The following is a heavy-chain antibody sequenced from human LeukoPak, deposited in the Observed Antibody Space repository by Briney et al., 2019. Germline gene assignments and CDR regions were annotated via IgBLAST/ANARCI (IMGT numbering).Heavy chain of an antibody. CDR1: GLTFSSDW. D-gene: IGHD2-8*01. Sequence: GGSLRLSCVASGLTFSSDWMHWVRQVPGKGQVWVSRINSDASTINYTDSVKGRFTISRDNAKNTLYLQMNNQRAEDTAVYYCAREDCTIGAVCSSLLDHWGRGTLVTVSS. J-gene: IGHJ4*02. CDR2: INSDASTI. V-gene: IGHV3-74*01. CDR3: AREDCTIGAVCSSLLDH.